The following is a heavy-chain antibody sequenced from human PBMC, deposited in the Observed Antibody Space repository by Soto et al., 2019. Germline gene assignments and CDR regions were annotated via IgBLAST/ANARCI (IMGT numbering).Heavy chain of an antibody. CDR3: PRDPIPFRSGYVSAEPAFGMDV. Sequence: GGSLRLSCAASGFTFSSYAMHWVRQAPGKGLEWVAVISYDGSNKYYADSVKGRFSISRDNSKNTLYLQMNSLRAEDTAVYYCPRDPIPFRSGYVSAEPAFGMDVWGQGTTVTVSS. J-gene: IGHJ6*02. V-gene: IGHV3-30-3*01. D-gene: IGHD3-3*01. CDR1: GFTFSSYA. CDR2: ISYDGSNK.